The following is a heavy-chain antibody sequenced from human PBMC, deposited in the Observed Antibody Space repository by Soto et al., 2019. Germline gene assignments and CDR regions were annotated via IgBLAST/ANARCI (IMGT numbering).Heavy chain of an antibody. Sequence: GGSLRLSCAASGFTFSSYWMSWVRQAPGKGLEWVANIKQDGSEKYYVDSVKGRFTISRDNSKNTLYLQMNSLRAEDTAVYYCARVDYYDSSGYSLLDYWGQGTLVTVSS. J-gene: IGHJ4*02. CDR3: ARVDYYDSSGYSLLDY. V-gene: IGHV3-7*01. D-gene: IGHD3-22*01. CDR2: IKQDGSEK. CDR1: GFTFSSYW.